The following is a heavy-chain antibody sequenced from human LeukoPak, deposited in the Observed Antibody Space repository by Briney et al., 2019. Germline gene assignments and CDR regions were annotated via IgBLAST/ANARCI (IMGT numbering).Heavy chain of an antibody. Sequence: SQTLCLTCTVSGGSISSGSYYWSWIRQPAGKGLEWIGRIYTSGSTNYNPSLKSRVTISVDTSKNQFSLKLSSVTAADTAVYYCARLHKGVNRAFDYWGQGTLVTVSS. CDR1: GGSISSGSYY. D-gene: IGHD1-14*01. CDR2: IYTSGST. CDR3: ARLHKGVNRAFDY. V-gene: IGHV4-61*02. J-gene: IGHJ4*02.